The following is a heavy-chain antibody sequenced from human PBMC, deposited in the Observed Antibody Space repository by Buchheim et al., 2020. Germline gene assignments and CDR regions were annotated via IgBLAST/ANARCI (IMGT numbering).Heavy chain of an antibody. J-gene: IGHJ4*02. V-gene: IGHV3-48*03. D-gene: IGHD7-27*01. Sequence: EVHLVESGGGLVQPGGSLRLSCAVSGFTFSSYEMNWVRQAPGKGLEWLSYISSSGGTTHYADSVKGRFTISRDNARNSLYLQMNSLRAEDTAVYYCARDQLGSDLPFDYWGQGT. CDR3: ARDQLGSDLPFDY. CDR1: GFTFSSYE. CDR2: ISSSGGTT.